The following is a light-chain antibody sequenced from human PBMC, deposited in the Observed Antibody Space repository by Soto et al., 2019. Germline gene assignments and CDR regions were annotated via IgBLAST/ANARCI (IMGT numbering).Light chain of an antibody. CDR2: KAS. V-gene: IGKV1-5*03. Sequence: DIQMTQSPSSLSASVGDRVTITCRASQTISSWLAWYQQKPGKAPKLLIYKASTLKSGVPSRFSASGSGTEFTLTISSLQPDDFATYSCQQYNSYSWTFGQGTKVEIK. CDR1: QTISSW. J-gene: IGKJ1*01. CDR3: QQYNSYSWT.